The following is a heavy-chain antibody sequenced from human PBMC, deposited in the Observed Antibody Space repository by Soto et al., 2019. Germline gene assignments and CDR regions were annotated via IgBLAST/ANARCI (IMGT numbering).Heavy chain of an antibody. D-gene: IGHD2-21*01. J-gene: IGHJ4*02. CDR3: ARGGGDNRVWYDCFDT. V-gene: IGHV3-30*03. Sequence: RGRSLSPSSPSSRVDSSSYAVPWLRQAPGRGLNGVAEMSDEGKNQFYAASVRGRLTQSRDTSNNTLLLQITSLRPEDTAVYHWARGGGDNRVWYDCFDTWGPGDLVTVFS. CDR2: MSDEGKNQ. CDR1: RVDSSSYA.